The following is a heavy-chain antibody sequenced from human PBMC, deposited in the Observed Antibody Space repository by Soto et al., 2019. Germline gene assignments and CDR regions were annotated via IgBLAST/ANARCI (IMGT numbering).Heavy chain of an antibody. J-gene: IGHJ4*01. CDR2: IKRKTDGGTT. D-gene: IGHD3-22*01. CDR3: TTDSYSTIIIVRFDY. V-gene: IGHV3-15*07. Sequence: GGSLRLSCAASGFTFSNAWINWVRQAPGKGLEWVGRIKRKTDGGTTDFAAPVKGRFAISRDDSNNMVYLQMNSLKIEDTAVYYCTTDSYSTIIIVRFDYWGHGTLVTVSS. CDR1: GFTFSNAW.